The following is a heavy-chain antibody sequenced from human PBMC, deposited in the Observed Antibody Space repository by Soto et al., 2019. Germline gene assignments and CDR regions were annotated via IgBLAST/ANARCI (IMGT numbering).Heavy chain of an antibody. D-gene: IGHD3-22*01. CDR1: GFTFSSYA. V-gene: IGHV3-23*01. J-gene: IGHJ6*02. Sequence: EVQLLESGGGLVQPGGSLRLSCAASGFTFSSYAMSWVRQAPGKGLEWVSAISGSGGSTYYADSVKGRFTISRDNSKNALYLQMNSLRAEDTAVYYCEKEAGSDSSGYFLYYYYYGMDVWGQGTTVTVSS. CDR3: EKEAGSDSSGYFLYYYYYGMDV. CDR2: ISGSGGST.